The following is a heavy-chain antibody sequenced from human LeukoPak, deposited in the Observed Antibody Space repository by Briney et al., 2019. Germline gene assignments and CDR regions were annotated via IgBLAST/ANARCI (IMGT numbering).Heavy chain of an antibody. CDR1: GFTFSSYG. CDR3: ARDCSGWNFGHHAFDP. V-gene: IGHV3-33*01. D-gene: IGHD6-19*01. J-gene: IGHJ3*01. CDR2: IWYDGSNK. Sequence: GGSLRLSCASSGFTFSSYGMHWVRQAPGKGLEWVAVIWYDGSNKYYADSVKGRFTISRDNSKNTLYLQMDSLRAEDTAVYYCARDCSGWNFGHHAFDPWGQGTMVTVSS.